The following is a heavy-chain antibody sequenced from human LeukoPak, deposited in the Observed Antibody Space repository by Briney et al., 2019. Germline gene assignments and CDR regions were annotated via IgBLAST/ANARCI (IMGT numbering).Heavy chain of an antibody. CDR3: AKVGLTVTTILDYFDY. V-gene: IGHV3-23*01. CDR2: ISPNGVIT. CDR1: GFTFSSHG. J-gene: IGHJ4*02. Sequence: GRSLRLSCAASGFTFSSHGMNWVRQAPGKGLEWVSGISPNGVITYYADSVKGRFTISRDNSKGTVSLQMNSLRPEDTAVYYCAKVGLTVTTILDYFDYWGQGTLVTVSS. D-gene: IGHD4-11*01.